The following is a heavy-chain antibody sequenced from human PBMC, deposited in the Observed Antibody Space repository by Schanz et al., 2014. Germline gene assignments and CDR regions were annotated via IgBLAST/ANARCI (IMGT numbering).Heavy chain of an antibody. CDR1: GFTFSGFW. J-gene: IGHJ4*02. Sequence: EVQLVESGGGLVQPGGSLRLSCAASGFTFSGFWMTWVRQAPGKGLEWVSAISGGGGTTYYADSVKGRFTISRDNSKNTLYLQMNSLRAEDTAVYYCAKDRSWDYDSSGYFDYWGQGTLVTVSS. D-gene: IGHD3-22*01. CDR3: AKDRSWDYDSSGYFDY. V-gene: IGHV3-23*04. CDR2: ISGGGGTT.